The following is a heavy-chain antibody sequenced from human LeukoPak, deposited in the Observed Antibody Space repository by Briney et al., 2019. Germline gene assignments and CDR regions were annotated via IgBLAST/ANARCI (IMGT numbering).Heavy chain of an antibody. CDR2: IRYDGSNE. Sequence: PGGFLRLSCAASGFIFSSSGMHWVRQAPGKGLEWVAFIRYDGSNEYYADSVKGRFTISRDNSKNMVYLQMNSLREEDSAVYYCARDLHPWALDYWGQGTLVTVSS. CDR3: ARDLHPWALDY. J-gene: IGHJ4*02. V-gene: IGHV3-30*02. CDR1: GFIFSSSG.